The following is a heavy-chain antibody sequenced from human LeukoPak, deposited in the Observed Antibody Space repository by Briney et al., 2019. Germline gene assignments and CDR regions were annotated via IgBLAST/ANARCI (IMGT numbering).Heavy chain of an antibody. CDR2: IYYSGSS. CDR1: GGSISSGDYY. CDR3: ARQIYGDPYYFDY. D-gene: IGHD4-17*01. V-gene: IGHV4-30-4*01. Sequence: SETLSLTCTVSGGSISSGDYYWSWIRQPPGKGLEWIGYIYYSGSSYYIPSLKSRVTMSVDTSKNQFSLRLSSVTAADTAVYYCARQIYGDPYYFDYWGQGTLVTVSS. J-gene: IGHJ4*02.